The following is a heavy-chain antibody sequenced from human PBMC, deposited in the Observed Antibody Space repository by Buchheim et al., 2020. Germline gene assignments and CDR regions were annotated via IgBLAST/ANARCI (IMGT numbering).Heavy chain of an antibody. Sequence: QVQLQQWGAGLLKPSETLSLTCAVYGGSFSGYYWSWIRQPPGKGLEWIGEINHSGSTNYNPSLKSRVTISVDTSKNQFSLKLSSVTAADTAVYYCARTRAGYSGYDYWFDPWGQGTL. V-gene: IGHV4-34*01. J-gene: IGHJ5*02. CDR1: GGSFSGYY. CDR3: ARTRAGYSGYDYWFDP. CDR2: INHSGST. D-gene: IGHD5-12*01.